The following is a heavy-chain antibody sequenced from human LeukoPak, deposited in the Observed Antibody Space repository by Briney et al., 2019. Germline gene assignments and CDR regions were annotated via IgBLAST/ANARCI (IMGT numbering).Heavy chain of an antibody. V-gene: IGHV4-39*07. CDR3: ARGGVRGYSGYEPMDV. CDR1: GGSISSSSYY. Sequence: SETLSLTCTVSGGSISSSSYYWGWIRQPPGKGLEWIGSIYYSGSTYYNPSLKSRVTISVDTSKNQFSLKLSSVTAADTAVYYCARGGVRGYSGYEPMDVWGQGTTVTVSS. D-gene: IGHD5-12*01. CDR2: IYYSGST. J-gene: IGHJ6*02.